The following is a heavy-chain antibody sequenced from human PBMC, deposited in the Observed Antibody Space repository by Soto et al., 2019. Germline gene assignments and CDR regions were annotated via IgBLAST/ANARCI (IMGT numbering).Heavy chain of an antibody. V-gene: IGHV3-30*18. CDR3: AKESATRFDY. J-gene: IGHJ4*02. Sequence: GGSLRLSCAASGFTFSSYGMHWVRQAPGKGLEWVAVISYDGSNKYYADSVKGRFTISRDNSKNTLYLQMNSLRAEDTAVYYCAKESATRFDYWGQGTLVTVSS. CDR2: ISYDGSNK. CDR1: GFTFSSYG.